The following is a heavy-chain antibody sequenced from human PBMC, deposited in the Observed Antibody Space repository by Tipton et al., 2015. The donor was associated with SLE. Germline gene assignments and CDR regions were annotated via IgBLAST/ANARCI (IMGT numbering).Heavy chain of an antibody. CDR1: GGSITGYH. J-gene: IGHJ4*02. CDR2: VYYTGTT. Sequence: TLSLTCTVSGGSITGYHWSWIRQPPGKGLEWIGYVYYTGTTNYDPSLRSRVTMPADTSRNQFSLRLSSVTTADTAVYYCARAGYDATGYFMNYFDYWGQGALVTVSS. V-gene: IGHV4-59*01. CDR3: ARAGYDATGYFMNYFDY. D-gene: IGHD3-22*01.